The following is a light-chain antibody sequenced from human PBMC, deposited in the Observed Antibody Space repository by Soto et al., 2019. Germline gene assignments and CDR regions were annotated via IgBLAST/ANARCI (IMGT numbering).Light chain of an antibody. J-gene: IGKJ2*01. CDR3: QQYNTWPPMYT. CDR2: GAS. V-gene: IGKV3-15*01. CDR1: QSVSSN. Sequence: EIVMTQSPATLSVSPGERATLSCRASQSVSSNLAWYQHKPGQAPRLLIYGASTRATGIPARFSGSGSGTEFTITISSLQSEDFAVYYCQQYNTWPPMYTFGQGTTLEIK.